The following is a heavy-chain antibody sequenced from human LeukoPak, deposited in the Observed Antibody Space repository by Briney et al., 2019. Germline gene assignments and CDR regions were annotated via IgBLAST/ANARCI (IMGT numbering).Heavy chain of an antibody. CDR2: IYTSGST. CDR3: ARLRYCSSTSCGWFDP. CDR1: GGSISSSSYY. D-gene: IGHD2-2*01. V-gene: IGHV4-61*02. Sequence: SETLSLTCTVSGGSISSSSYYWGWIRQPAGKGPEWIGRIYTSGSTNYNPSLKSRVTMSVDTSKNQFSLKLSSVTAADTAVYYCARLRYCSSTSCGWFDPWGQGTLVTVSS. J-gene: IGHJ5*02.